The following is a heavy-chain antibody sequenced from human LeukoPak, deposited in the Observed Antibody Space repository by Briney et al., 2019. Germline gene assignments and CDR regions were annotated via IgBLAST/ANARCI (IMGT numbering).Heavy chain of an antibody. CDR3: ARGRDILTGYYSDY. J-gene: IGHJ4*02. D-gene: IGHD3-9*01. V-gene: IGHV4-39*07. Sequence: SETLSLTCTVSGGSISSSSYYWGWIRQPPGKGLEWIGSIYYSGSTYYNPSLKSRVTISVDTSKNQFSLKLSSVTAADTAVYYCARGRDILTGYYSDYWGQGTLVTVSS. CDR2: IYYSGST. CDR1: GGSISSSSYY.